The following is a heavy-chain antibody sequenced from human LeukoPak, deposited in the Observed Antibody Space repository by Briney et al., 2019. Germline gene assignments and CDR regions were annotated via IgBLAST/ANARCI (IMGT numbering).Heavy chain of an antibody. D-gene: IGHD3-16*01. CDR3: ARFTFGGVT. Sequence: PSETLSLTCTVSGGSISSGGYYWGWVRQHPGMGLECIGYIYYSASTYYNPSLKSRVTISVDTSKNQFSLKLSSVTAAGTAVYYCARFTFGGVTWGQGTLVTVSS. CDR1: GGSISSGGYY. CDR2: IYYSAST. J-gene: IGHJ5*02. V-gene: IGHV4-31*03.